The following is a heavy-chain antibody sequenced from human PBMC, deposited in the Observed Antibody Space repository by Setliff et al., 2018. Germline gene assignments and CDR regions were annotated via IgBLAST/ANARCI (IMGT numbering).Heavy chain of an antibody. CDR2: IYYSGST. J-gene: IGHJ6*03. Sequence: PSETLSLTCRVSGGSISSGNYYWGLIRQPPGKGLEWAATIYYSGSTYSNPSLKSRLIISVDAPDNQFSVKLSSVTAADTAVYYCARHKSNGSGSYPSLYMDVWGKGIMVTVS. D-gene: IGHD3-10*01. CDR3: ARHKSNGSGSYPSLYMDV. CDR1: GGSISSGNYY. V-gene: IGHV4-39*01.